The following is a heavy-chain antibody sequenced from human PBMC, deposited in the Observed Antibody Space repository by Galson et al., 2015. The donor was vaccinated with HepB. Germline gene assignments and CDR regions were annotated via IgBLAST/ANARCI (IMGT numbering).Heavy chain of an antibody. D-gene: IGHD3-16*02. V-gene: IGHV3-15*01. J-gene: IGHJ4*02. CDR1: GFTFSNAW. CDR3: TTDSESPPVWHDYIWGSYRYFPTS. CDR2: IKSKTDGGTT. Sequence: SLRLSCAASGFTFSNAWMSWVRQAPGKGLEWVGRIKSKTDGGTTDYAAPVKGRFTISRDDSKNTLYLQMNSLKTEDTAVYYCTTDSESPPVWHDYIWGSYRYFPTSWGQGTLVTVSS.